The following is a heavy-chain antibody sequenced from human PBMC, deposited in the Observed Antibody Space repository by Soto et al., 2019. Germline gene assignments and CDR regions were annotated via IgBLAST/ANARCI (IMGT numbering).Heavy chain of an antibody. CDR1: GFTFSSFA. CDR3: AKPYYFDNSGYYY. CDR2: IGGSGVST. D-gene: IGHD3-22*01. Sequence: GGSLRLSCAASGFTFSSFAMSWVRQAPAKGLEWVSTIGGSGVSTDYADSVKGRFTISRDNSKNTLYLQMNSLRAEDTAVYYCAKPYYFDNSGYYYWGQGTLVTVSS. J-gene: IGHJ4*02. V-gene: IGHV3-23*01.